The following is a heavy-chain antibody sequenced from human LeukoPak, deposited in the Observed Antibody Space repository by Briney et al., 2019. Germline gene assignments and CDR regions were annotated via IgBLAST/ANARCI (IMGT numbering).Heavy chain of an antibody. Sequence: PGGSLRLSCAASEFTLSGYWMHWVRQAPGKGLVWVSRISPDGSTTNYADSVRGRFTISRDNAKNTLYLQMNSLRAEDTAVYYCARDRGLIAVAATDYYDSSGRDYWGQGTLVTVSS. D-gene: IGHD3-22*01. V-gene: IGHV3-74*01. CDR1: EFTLSGYW. CDR3: ARDRGLIAVAATDYYDSSGRDY. CDR2: ISPDGSTT. J-gene: IGHJ4*02.